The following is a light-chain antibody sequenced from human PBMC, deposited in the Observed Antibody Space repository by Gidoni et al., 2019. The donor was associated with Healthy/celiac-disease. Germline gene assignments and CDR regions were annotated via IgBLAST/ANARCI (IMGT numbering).Light chain of an antibody. CDR2: DAS. CDR3: QQYDNLPLT. V-gene: IGKV1-33*01. Sequence: DIQMTQSPSSLSASVGDRVTITCQASQDISNDLNWYQQKPVKAPKLLIYDASNLETGVPSRFSGSGSGTDFTFTISSLQPEDIATYYCQQYDNLPLTFGQGTRLEIK. J-gene: IGKJ5*01. CDR1: QDISND.